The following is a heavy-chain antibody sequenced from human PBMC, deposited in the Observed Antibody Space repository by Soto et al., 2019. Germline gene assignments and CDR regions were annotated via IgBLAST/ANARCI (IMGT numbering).Heavy chain of an antibody. J-gene: IGHJ6*02. Sequence: GGSLRLSCAASGFTFSSYGMHWVRQAPGKGLEWVAVISYDGSNKYYADSVKGRFTISRDNSKNTLYLQMNSLRAEDTAVYYCAKDFCVPGGGSCYSFYYYYGMDVWGQGTTVTVSS. CDR2: ISYDGSNK. CDR1: GFTFSSYG. D-gene: IGHD2-15*01. V-gene: IGHV3-30*18. CDR3: AKDFCVPGGGSCYSFYYYYGMDV.